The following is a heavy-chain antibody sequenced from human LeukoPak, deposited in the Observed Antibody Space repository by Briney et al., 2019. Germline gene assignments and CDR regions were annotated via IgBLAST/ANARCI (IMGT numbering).Heavy chain of an antibody. D-gene: IGHD3-16*01. CDR1: GYTLTELS. CDR2: FDPEDGET. V-gene: IGHV1-24*01. Sequence: ASVKVSCKVSGYTLTELSMHWVRQAPGKGLEWTGGFDPEDGETIYAQKFQGRVTMTEDTSTDTAYMELSSLRSEDTAVYYCATSKNYDYVWGSYVHWGQGTLVTVSS. CDR3: ATSKNYDYVWGSYVH. J-gene: IGHJ4*02.